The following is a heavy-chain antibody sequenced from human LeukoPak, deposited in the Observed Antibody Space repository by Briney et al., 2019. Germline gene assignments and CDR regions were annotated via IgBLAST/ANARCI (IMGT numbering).Heavy chain of an antibody. D-gene: IGHD1-26*01. CDR3: ARVSGTYWFDY. CDR2: LYSGDTT. V-gene: IGHV3-66*01. J-gene: IGHJ4*02. CDR1: GFTVSSNH. Sequence: PGGSLRLSCAASGFTVSSNHMTWARQAPGKGLEWVSVLYSGDTTYYADSVKGRFSISRDYSKNTLYLQMNSLRVEDTAIYYCARVSGTYWFDYWGQGTLVTVSS.